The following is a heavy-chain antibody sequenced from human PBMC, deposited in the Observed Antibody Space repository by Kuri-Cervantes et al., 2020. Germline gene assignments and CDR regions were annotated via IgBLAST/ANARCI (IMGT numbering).Heavy chain of an antibody. D-gene: IGHD3-9*01. J-gene: IGHJ3*02. CDR2: INHSGST. V-gene: IGHV4-34*01. Sequence: SETLSLTCNVSGGSIRSYYWSWIRQPPGKGLEWIGEINHSGSTNYNPSLKSRVTISVDTSKNQFSLKLSSVTAADTAVYYCARLLRYFDWLSQNRAFDIWGQGTMVTVSS. CDR1: GGSIRSYY. CDR3: ARLLRYFDWLSQNRAFDI.